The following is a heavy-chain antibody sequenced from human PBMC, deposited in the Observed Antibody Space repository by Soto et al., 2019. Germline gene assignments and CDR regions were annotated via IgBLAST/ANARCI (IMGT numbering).Heavy chain of an antibody. CDR2: ISGYNGKT. CDR3: AREGDVTYYYYGMDV. J-gene: IGHJ6*02. V-gene: IGHV1-18*01. D-gene: IGHD2-21*02. CDR1: GYTFTSYG. Sequence: GASVKVSCKASGYTFTSYGISWVRQAPGQGLEWMGWISGYNGKTNYAQKVQDRVTMTTDTSTSTVYLELRSLRFDDTAVYYCAREGDVTYYYYGMDVWGQGTTVTVSS.